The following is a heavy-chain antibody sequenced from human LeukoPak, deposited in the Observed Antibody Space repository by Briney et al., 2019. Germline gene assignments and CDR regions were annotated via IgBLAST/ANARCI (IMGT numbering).Heavy chain of an antibody. D-gene: IGHD3-10*01. CDR1: GFTFSSYS. CDR3: ARDHFYGWGSLDEVAFDI. CDR2: ISSSSSHI. V-gene: IGHV3-21*01. J-gene: IGHJ3*02. Sequence: GGSLTLSCAASGFTFSSYSMNWVRQPPGKGLEWVSSISSSSSHIYYADSVKGRFTISRDNAKNSPYMQMNSLGAEDTGGYYCARDHFYGWGSLDEVAFDIWGQGTMVTVSS.